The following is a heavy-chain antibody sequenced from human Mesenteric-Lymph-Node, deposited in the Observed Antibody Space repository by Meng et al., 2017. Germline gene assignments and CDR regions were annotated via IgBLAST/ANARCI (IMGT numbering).Heavy chain of an antibody. Sequence: GESLKISCVASGFSFSSYWMAWVRQAPGKGLQWVGNIDKDGSEENYVESVKGRFTTSRDNAKNSLYLQMNSLRAEDTAVYYCARATVVTNWFDYWGQGTLVTVSS. V-gene: IGHV3-7*01. D-gene: IGHD4-23*01. CDR1: GFSFSSYW. J-gene: IGHJ4*02. CDR2: IDKDGSEE. CDR3: ARATVVTNWFDY.